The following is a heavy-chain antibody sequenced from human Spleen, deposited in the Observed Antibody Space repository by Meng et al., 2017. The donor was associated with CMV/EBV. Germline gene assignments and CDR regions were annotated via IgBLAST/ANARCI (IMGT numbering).Heavy chain of an antibody. CDR3: ARKVGYSSSWFFDY. Sequence: ASGFTFSDYYMSWIRQAPGKGLEWVAVISYDGSNKYYADSVKGRFTISRDNSKNSLYLQMNSLRAEDTAVYYCARKVGYSSSWFFDYWGQGTLVTVSS. CDR1: GFTFSDYY. CDR2: ISYDGSNK. D-gene: IGHD6-13*01. J-gene: IGHJ4*02. V-gene: IGHV3-30*03.